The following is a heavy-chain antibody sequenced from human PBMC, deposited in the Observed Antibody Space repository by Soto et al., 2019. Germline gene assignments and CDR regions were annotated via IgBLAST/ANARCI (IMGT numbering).Heavy chain of an antibody. Sequence: ASVKVSCKASGYTFTSYAMHWVRQAPGQRLEWMGWINAGNGNTKYSQKFQGRVTITRDTSASTAYMELSSLRSEDTAVYYCARAGVLAEYQLLYYFDYWGQGTLVTVSS. J-gene: IGHJ4*02. V-gene: IGHV1-3*01. CDR1: GYTFTSYA. CDR2: INAGNGNT. D-gene: IGHD2-2*01. CDR3: ARAGVLAEYQLLYYFDY.